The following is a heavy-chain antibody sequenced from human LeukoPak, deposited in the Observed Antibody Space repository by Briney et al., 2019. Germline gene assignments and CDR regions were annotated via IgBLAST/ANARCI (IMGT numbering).Heavy chain of an antibody. J-gene: IGHJ4*02. CDR1: GYSISSGYY. Sequence: SETLPLTCAVSGYSISSGYYWGWIRQPPGKGLEWIGSIYHSGSTYYNPSLKSRVTISVDTSKNQFSLKLSSVTAADTAVYYCAVSTDDYGDPISFDYWGQGTLVTVSS. CDR3: AVSTDDYGDPISFDY. V-gene: IGHV4-38-2*01. CDR2: IYHSGST. D-gene: IGHD4-17*01.